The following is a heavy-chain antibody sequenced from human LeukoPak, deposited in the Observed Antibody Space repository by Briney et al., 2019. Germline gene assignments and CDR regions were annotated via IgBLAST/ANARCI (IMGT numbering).Heavy chain of an antibody. V-gene: IGHV4-39*07. D-gene: IGHD6-13*01. CDR3: ARGRIVGQQLVPIDY. J-gene: IGHJ4*02. CDR2: IYYSGST. Sequence: SETLSLTCTVSGGSISSSSYYWGWIRQPPGKGLEWIGSIYYSGSTYYNPSLKSRVTISVDTSKNQFSLKLSSVTAADTAVYYCARGRIVGQQLVPIDYSGQGTLVTVSS. CDR1: GGSISSSSYY.